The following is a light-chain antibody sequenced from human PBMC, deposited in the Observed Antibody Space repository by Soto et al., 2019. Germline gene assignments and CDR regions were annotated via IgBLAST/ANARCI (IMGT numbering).Light chain of an antibody. J-gene: IGLJ3*02. Sequence: QSALTQPASVSGSPGQSITISCTGTSSDVGSYNLVSWYQQHPAKAPKLLIYEVTKRPSGVSNRFSGSKSGNTASLTISGLQAEDEADYFCCSCAGSSNFVVFGGGTKLTVL. CDR3: CSCAGSSNFVV. CDR1: SSDVGSYNL. CDR2: EVT. V-gene: IGLV2-23*02.